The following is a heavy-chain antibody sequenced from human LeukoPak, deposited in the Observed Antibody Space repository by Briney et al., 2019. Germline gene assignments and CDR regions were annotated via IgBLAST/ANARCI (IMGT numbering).Heavy chain of an antibody. CDR2: IYYSGST. CDR1: GGSISSGGYY. CDR3: AREKRYFDWLQSTYNWFDP. D-gene: IGHD3-9*01. Sequence: SETLSLTCTDSGGSISSGGYYWSWIRQHPGKGLEWIGYIYYSGSTYYNPSLKSRVTISVDTSKNQFSLKLSSVTAADTAVYYCAREKRYFDWLQSTYNWFDPWGQGTLVTVSS. V-gene: IGHV4-31*03. J-gene: IGHJ5*02.